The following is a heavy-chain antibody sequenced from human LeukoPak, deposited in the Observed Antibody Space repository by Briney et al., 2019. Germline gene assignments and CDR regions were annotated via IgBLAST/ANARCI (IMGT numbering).Heavy chain of an antibody. CDR1: GFTFTNYL. CDR2: IAPSVDTT. D-gene: IGHD2-8*02. V-gene: IGHV1-46*01. J-gene: IGHJ4*02. CDR3: VREESGGYFDY. Sequence: GASVKVSCKSFGFTFTNYLLHWVRQAPGQGLEWVGRIAPSVDTTNYAQKFRGRDTMTRDTSTSTVYMELSSLRSDDTAIYYCVREESGGYFDYWGQGTLVTVSS.